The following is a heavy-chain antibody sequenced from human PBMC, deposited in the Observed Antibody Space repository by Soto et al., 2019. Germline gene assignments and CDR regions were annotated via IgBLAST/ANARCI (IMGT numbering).Heavy chain of an antibody. CDR3: ARDFEVSPPSEAHFDY. Sequence: ASVKLSCKAAGYTFTRYGISWVRQAHGQGLEWMGWISAYNGNTNYAQKLQGRVTMTTDTSTSTAYMELRSLRSDDTAVYYCARDFEVSPPSEAHFDYWGQGTLVTVSS. V-gene: IGHV1-18*01. J-gene: IGHJ4*02. CDR1: GYTFTRYG. D-gene: IGHD3-3*01. CDR2: ISAYNGNT.